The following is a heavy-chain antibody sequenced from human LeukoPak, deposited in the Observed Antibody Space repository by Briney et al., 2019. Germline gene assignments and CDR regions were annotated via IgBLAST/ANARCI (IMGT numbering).Heavy chain of an antibody. CDR3: ARAAGALRVFDY. V-gene: IGHV1-46*01. CDR2: INPSGGST. D-gene: IGHD1-26*01. CDR1: GYTFTNYY. Sequence: GASVKVSCXASGYTFTNYYMHWVRQARGQGLEWMGIINPSGGSTSYAQKFQGRVTMTRDTSTSTVYMELSSLRSEDTAVYYCARAAGALRVFDYWGQGTLVTVSS. J-gene: IGHJ4*02.